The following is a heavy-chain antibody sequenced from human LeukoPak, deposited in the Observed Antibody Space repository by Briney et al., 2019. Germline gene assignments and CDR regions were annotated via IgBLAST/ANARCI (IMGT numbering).Heavy chain of an antibody. CDR3: AGGATPGVF. V-gene: IGHV4-34*01. CDR2: INQSGTT. J-gene: IGHJ4*02. CDR1: GGSFSDYY. Sequence: PSETLSLTCPVYGGSFSDYYWNWIRKPPGKGLEWIGKINQSGTTNYNPSLKSRLTISLDTSKNHLFLKLNSATAADTALYYCAGGATPGVFWGQGILVTVSA. D-gene: IGHD3-10*01.